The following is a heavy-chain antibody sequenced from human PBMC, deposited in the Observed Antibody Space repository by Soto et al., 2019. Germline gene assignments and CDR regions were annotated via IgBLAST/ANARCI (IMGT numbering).Heavy chain of an antibody. J-gene: IGHJ4*02. CDR2: IKPTNGVT. CDR1: GYNFVGYF. V-gene: IGHV1-2*02. D-gene: IGHD3-16*02. Sequence: GASVKVSCKSSGYNFVGYFLHWVRQAPGQGPEWMGRIKPTNGVTNYAQKFEGRVAMTRDTSINTAYMELSNLRSDDSAVYYCARDDYRAFDNWGQGTQVTV. CDR3: ARDDYRAFDN.